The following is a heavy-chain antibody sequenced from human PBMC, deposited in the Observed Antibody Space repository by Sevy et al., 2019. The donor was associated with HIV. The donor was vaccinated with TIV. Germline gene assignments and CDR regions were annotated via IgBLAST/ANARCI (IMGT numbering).Heavy chain of an antibody. J-gene: IGHJ4*02. CDR1: GDFINLYF. Sequence: SETLSLTCSVSGDFINLYFWSWIRQPPGKGLELIGYIYSSGSTNYNPSLKSRVTISLATSKDQFSLKLSSVTAADTAVYYCARESIGSVGDFDYWGQGTLVTVSS. CDR2: IYSSGST. V-gene: IGHV4-59*01. CDR3: ARESIGSVGDFDY. D-gene: IGHD6-6*01.